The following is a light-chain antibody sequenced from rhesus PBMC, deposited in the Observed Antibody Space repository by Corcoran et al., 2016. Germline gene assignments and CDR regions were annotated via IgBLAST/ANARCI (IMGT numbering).Light chain of an antibody. V-gene: IGKV1-22*01. J-gene: IGKJ1*01. CDR2: KAS. Sequence: DIQMTQSPSSLSASVGDTVTITCRASQSIGRWFAWYQQTPGKAPKLLISKASKLRSGVPSRFSGSGSETDFTLTISSLESEDFATYFCQQYSSGPRTFGQGTKGEIK. CDR3: QQYSSGPRT. CDR1: QSIGRW.